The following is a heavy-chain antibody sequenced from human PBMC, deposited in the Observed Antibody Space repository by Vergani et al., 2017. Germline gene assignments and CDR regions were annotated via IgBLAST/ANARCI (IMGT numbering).Heavy chain of an antibody. Sequence: EELLVQSGGGLVQPGGSLKLSCVASGFTFSGSAIHWVRQSSGKGLEWLGRIRSKANDYATEYSVSVRGRFTISRDDSTYTAYLQMQNLRLDDTAVYYCARDWATWFGKPNGPHNWFDPWCQGSLLIVSS. V-gene: IGHV3-73*01. D-gene: IGHD3-10*01. CDR3: ARDWATWFGKPNGPHNWFDP. CDR1: GFTFSGSA. J-gene: IGHJ5*01. CDR2: IRSKANDYAT.